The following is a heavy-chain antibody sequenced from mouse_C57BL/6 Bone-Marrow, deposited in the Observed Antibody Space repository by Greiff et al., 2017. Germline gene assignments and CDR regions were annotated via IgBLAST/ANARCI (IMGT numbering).Heavy chain of an antibody. J-gene: IGHJ1*03. CDR3: ARRALLRSYWYFDV. CDR1: GYTFTSYG. D-gene: IGHD1-1*01. CDR2: IYPRSGNT. V-gene: IGHV1-81*01. Sequence: QVHVKQSGAELARPGASVKLSCKASGYTFTSYGISWVKQRTGQGLEWIGEIYPRSGNTYYNEKFKGKATLTADKSSSTAYMELRSLTSEDSAVYFCARRALLRSYWYFDVWGTGTTVTVSS.